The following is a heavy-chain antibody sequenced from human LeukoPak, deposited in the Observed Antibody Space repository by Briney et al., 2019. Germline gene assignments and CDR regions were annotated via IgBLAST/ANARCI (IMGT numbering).Heavy chain of an antibody. V-gene: IGHV1-8*01. D-gene: IGHD1-26*01. J-gene: IGHJ6*02. CDR1: GYTFTSYD. CDR3: ARDKWELLKYYYGMDV. CDR2: MNPNSGNT. Sequence: ASVKVSCKASGYTFTSYDINWVRQATGQGLEWMGWMNPNSGNTGYAQKFQGRVTMTTDTSTSTAYMELRSLRSDDTAVYYCARDKWELLKYYYGMDVWGQGTTVTVSS.